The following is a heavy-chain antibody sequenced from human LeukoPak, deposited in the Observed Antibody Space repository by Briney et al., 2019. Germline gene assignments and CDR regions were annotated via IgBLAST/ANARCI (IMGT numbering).Heavy chain of an antibody. D-gene: IGHD3-10*01. CDR3: ANSPRGPYDY. Sequence: GSLRLSCAASGFTVSSNYMSWVRQAPGKGLEWVSVIYSGGSTYYADSVKGRFTISRDNSKNTLYLQMNSLGAEDTAVYYCANSPRGPYDYWGQGTLVTVSS. V-gene: IGHV3-66*02. J-gene: IGHJ4*02. CDR1: GFTVSSNY. CDR2: IYSGGST.